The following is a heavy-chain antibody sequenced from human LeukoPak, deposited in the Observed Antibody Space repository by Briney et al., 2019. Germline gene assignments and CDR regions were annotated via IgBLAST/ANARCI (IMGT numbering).Heavy chain of an antibody. V-gene: IGHV3-23*01. CDR1: GFTFGSFA. CDR2: ISGSGGST. Sequence: PGGSLRLSCAASGFTFGSFAMGWGRQGPGKGLGWGSAISGSGGSTYYADSVKGRFTISRDNSKNTLYLQMNSLRAEDTAVYYCAKRDSGYYYMDVWGKGTTVTVSS. CDR3: AKRDSGYYYMDV. J-gene: IGHJ6*03.